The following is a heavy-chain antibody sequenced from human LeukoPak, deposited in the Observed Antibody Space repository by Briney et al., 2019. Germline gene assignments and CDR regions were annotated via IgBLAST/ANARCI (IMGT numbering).Heavy chain of an antibody. D-gene: IGHD3-22*01. V-gene: IGHV3-7*03. CDR3: AKGHDSSGYYGEFDY. Sequence: PGGSLRLSCAASGFTFSSYWMNWARQAPGKGLEWVASINHNGNVNYYVDSVKGRFTISRDNSKNTLYLQMNSLRAEDTAVYYCAKGHDSSGYYGEFDYWGQGTLVTVSS. J-gene: IGHJ4*02. CDR2: INHNGNVN. CDR1: GFTFSSYW.